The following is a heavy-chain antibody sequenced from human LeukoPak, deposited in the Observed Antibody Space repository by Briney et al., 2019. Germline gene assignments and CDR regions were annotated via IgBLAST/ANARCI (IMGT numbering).Heavy chain of an antibody. CDR2: IYYSGST. CDR3: ARTGYYDSSGYRFDY. V-gene: IGHV4-59*08. D-gene: IGHD3-22*01. J-gene: IGHJ4*02. Sequence: SETLSLTSTVSGGSISSYYWSWIRQPPGKGLEWIGYIYYSGSTNYSPSLKSRVTISVDTSKNQFSLKLSSVTAADTAVYYCARTGYYDSSGYRFDYWGQGTLVTVSS. CDR1: GGSISSYY.